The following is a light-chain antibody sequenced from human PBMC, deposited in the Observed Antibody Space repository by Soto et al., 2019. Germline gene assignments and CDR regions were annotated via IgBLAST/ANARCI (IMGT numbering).Light chain of an antibody. CDR2: AAS. CDR3: QQTDTLPST. J-gene: IGKJ5*01. V-gene: IGKV1D-12*01. Sequence: DIQMTQSPSSVSAAVGERVTITCRASQVMSSWLAWYQQKPGKAPKLLIFAASTLQSGVPSRFSGSVSRTDFTLTITSLQPEDIGTYYCQQTDTLPSTFGQGTRLEIK. CDR1: QVMSSW.